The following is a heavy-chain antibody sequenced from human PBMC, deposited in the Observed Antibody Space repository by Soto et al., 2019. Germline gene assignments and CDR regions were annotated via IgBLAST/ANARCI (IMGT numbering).Heavy chain of an antibody. D-gene: IGHD2-15*01. J-gene: IGHJ4*02. CDR3: AGFVVPASRNSDFDY. CDR2: IYYSGST. Sequence: SETLSLTCTVSGIPVSTSDYYWGWDRQPPGKGLDWIGNIYYSGSTFYNPSLRSRVTLSVDTPKNQFSLRLNSVTAADTAVYFCAGFVVPASRNSDFDYWGQGTLVTVSS. CDR1: GIPVSTSDYY. V-gene: IGHV4-39*01.